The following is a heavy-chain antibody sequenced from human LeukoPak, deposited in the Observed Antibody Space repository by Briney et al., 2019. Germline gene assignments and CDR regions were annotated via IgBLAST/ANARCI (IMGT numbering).Heavy chain of an antibody. CDR2: INHSGRT. CDR3: ARGWEYDSSEPHEY. CDR1: GYSISSGYY. J-gene: IGHJ4*02. D-gene: IGHD3-22*01. Sequence: PSETLSLTCDVSGYSISSGYYWAWVRQPPGKGLEWIGAINHSGRTYYNPSLKSRVTISVDTCKNQFSLKMTSVTAADTALYYCARGWEYDSSEPHEYWGQGTLVTVSS. V-gene: IGHV4-38-2*01.